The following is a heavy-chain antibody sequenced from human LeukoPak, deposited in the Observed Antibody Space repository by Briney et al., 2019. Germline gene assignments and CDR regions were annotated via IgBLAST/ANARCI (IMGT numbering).Heavy chain of an antibody. Sequence: GGSLRLSCAASGFTFSSFDMSWVRQPPGKGLEWVAFINVDEGKKYYEYSMRGRFTFTTNTSRNMLYLQLDSLRDDDTAVYFCARRLPDSGSYSPDYWGQGTLVTVSS. J-gene: IGHJ4*02. D-gene: IGHD3-10*01. CDR3: ARRLPDSGSYSPDY. V-gene: IGHV3-30*02. CDR1: GFTFSSFD. CDR2: INVDEGKK.